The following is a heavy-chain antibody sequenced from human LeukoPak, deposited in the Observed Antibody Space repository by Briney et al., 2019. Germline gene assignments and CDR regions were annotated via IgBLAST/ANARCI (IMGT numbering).Heavy chain of an antibody. CDR1: GFTFSSYW. CDR2: INSDGSST. J-gene: IGHJ4*02. V-gene: IGHV3-74*01. Sequence: PGGSLRLSCAASGFTFSSYWIHWVRQAPGKGLVWVSRINSDGSSTSYADSVKGRFTISRDNAKNTLYLQMNSLRAEDTAVYYCARDLSTTYYYGSGSSYWGQGTLVTVSS. D-gene: IGHD3-10*01. CDR3: ARDLSTTYYYGSGSSY.